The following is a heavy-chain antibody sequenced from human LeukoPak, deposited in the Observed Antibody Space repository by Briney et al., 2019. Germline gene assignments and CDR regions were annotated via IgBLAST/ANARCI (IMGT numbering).Heavy chain of an antibody. D-gene: IGHD2-2*03. CDR1: GFSFDDYA. J-gene: IGHJ4*02. CDR3: ARTQIGFCSGTSCTLYYFDF. V-gene: IGHV3-20*04. CDR2: ITRNGGST. Sequence: GGSLRLSCADSGFSFDDYAMTWVRQVPGKGLEWVSTITRNGGSTSYAESVKGRFTISRDSAKSSLYLQISSLRAEDTALYYCARTQIGFCSGTSCTLYYFDFWGQGTLVTVSS.